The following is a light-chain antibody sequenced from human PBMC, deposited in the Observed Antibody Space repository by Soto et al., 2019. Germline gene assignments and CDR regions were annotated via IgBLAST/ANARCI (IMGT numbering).Light chain of an antibody. CDR1: HSISTW. V-gene: IGKV1-5*03. J-gene: IGKJ4*01. Sequence: DIQMTQSPSTLSASVGDRVTITCRASHSISTWLAWYQQKPGKPPKLLIYKASILDSGVPPRFSGSRSGTEFSLTIISLQQYDVATYYCQQHDSYSPLTFGGGTKVEIK. CDR3: QQHDSYSPLT. CDR2: KAS.